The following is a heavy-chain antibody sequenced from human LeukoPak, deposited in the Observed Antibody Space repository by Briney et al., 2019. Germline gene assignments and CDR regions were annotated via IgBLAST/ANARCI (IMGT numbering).Heavy chain of an antibody. CDR3: AKGGESSGYYGGPDY. CDR1: GFTFSSYG. J-gene: IGHJ4*02. D-gene: IGHD3-22*01. CDR2: ISYDGSNK. V-gene: IGHV3-30*18. Sequence: GGSLRLSCAASGFTFSSYGLHWVSQAPGKGLEWVAVISYDGSNKYYADSVKGRFTISRDNSKNTLYLQMNSLRGEDTAVYYCAKGGESSGYYGGPDYWGQGTLVTVSS.